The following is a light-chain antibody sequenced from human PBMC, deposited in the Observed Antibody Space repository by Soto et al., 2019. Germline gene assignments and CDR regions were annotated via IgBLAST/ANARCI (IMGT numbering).Light chain of an antibody. Sequence: QSALTQPRSVSGSPGQSVTISCTGTSSDVGGYNYVSWYQKHPGRAPKLMIYGVTKRPSGVPDRFSGSKSGNTASLTISGLQTDDESDYYCSSYAGIYTFVFGTGTKVTVL. J-gene: IGLJ1*01. V-gene: IGLV2-11*01. CDR1: SSDVGGYNY. CDR2: GVT. CDR3: SSYAGIYTFV.